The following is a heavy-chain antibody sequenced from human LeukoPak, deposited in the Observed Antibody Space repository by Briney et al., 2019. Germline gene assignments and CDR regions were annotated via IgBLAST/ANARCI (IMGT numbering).Heavy chain of an antibody. CDR2: INPNSGGT. Sequence: AASVKVSCKASGYTFTGYYMHWVRQAPGQGLEWMGWINPNSGGTNYAQKFQGRVTMTRDTSISTAYMELSRLRSDDTAVYYCAREFITFGPDYWSQGTLVTVSS. J-gene: IGHJ4*02. CDR1: GYTFTGYY. CDR3: AREFITFGPDY. V-gene: IGHV1-2*02. D-gene: IGHD3-16*01.